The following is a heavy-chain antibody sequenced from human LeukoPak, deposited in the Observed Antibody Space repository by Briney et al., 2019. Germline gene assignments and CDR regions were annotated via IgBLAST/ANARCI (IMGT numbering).Heavy chain of an antibody. Sequence: ASVKVSCKASGYTFTSYGISWVRQAPGQGLEWMGWISAYNGNTNYAQKLQGRVTMTTDTSTSTAYMELSSLRSEDTAVYYCARDRGYCSSTSCSGAFDIWGQGTMVTVSS. CDR3: ARDRGYCSSTSCSGAFDI. V-gene: IGHV1-18*01. D-gene: IGHD2-2*01. J-gene: IGHJ3*02. CDR1: GYTFTSYG. CDR2: ISAYNGNT.